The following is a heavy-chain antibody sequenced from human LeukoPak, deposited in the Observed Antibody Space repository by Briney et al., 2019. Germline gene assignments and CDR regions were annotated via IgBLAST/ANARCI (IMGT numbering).Heavy chain of an antibody. CDR2: ITGSGTTT. J-gene: IGHJ3*01. V-gene: IGHV3-23*01. D-gene: IGHD4-17*01. CDR1: GIAFRNYA. CDR3: GIDPNGDYIGAFDF. Sequence: GGSLRLSCVASGIAFRNYAMTWVRQAPGKGLEWVSSITGSGTTTRYADSVKGRFTISRDNSVDTLYLQMNSLSAEDTAVYYCGIDPNGDYIGAFDFRGQGTMVTVSS.